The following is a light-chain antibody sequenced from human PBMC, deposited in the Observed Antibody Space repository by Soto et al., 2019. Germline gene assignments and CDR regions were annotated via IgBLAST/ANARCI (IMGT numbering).Light chain of an antibody. V-gene: IGKV3-11*01. Sequence: EIVLTQSPATLSLSPGERATLSSRASQSVSSYLAWYQQKPGQAPRLLIYDASNRATGIPARFSGNGSGTDFTLTISSLEPEDFAVYYCQQRSSWPLTFGGGTKVEIK. CDR1: QSVSSY. J-gene: IGKJ4*01. CDR2: DAS. CDR3: QQRSSWPLT.